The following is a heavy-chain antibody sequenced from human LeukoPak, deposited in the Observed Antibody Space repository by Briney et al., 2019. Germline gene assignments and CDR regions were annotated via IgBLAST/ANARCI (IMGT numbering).Heavy chain of an antibody. V-gene: IGHV4-59*11. CDR1: GGSISSHY. J-gene: IGHJ5*02. CDR2: IYYSGST. CDR3: ARRGTRNWFDP. Sequence: SETLSLTCTVSGGSISSHYWSWIRQPPGKGLEWIGYIYYSGSTNYNPSLKSRVTISVDTSKNQFSLKLSSVSAADTAVYYCARRGTRNWFDPRGQGTLVTVSS.